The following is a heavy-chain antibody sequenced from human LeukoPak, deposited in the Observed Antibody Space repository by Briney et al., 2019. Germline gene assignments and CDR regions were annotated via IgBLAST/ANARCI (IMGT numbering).Heavy chain of an antibody. CDR3: ARHSQYQLLYFDY. CDR2: IYYSGST. CDR1: GGSITYYY. V-gene: IGHV4-59*08. Sequence: SETLSLTCTVSGGSITYYYWSWIRQTPGKGLEWIGCIYYSGSTNYNPSLKSRITISVDTSKNQFSLELSSVTAADTAVYYCARHSQYQLLYFDYWGQGALVSVSS. J-gene: IGHJ4*02. D-gene: IGHD2-2*01.